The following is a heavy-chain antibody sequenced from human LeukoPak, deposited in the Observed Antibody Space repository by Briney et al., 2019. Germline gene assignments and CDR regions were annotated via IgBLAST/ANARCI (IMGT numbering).Heavy chain of an antibody. V-gene: IGHV3-74*01. CDR1: GFTFSSYW. Sequence: PGGSLRLSCAASGFTFSSYWMHWVRQAPGKGLVWVSRINSDGSSTSYADSVKGRFTISRDNAKDTLYLQMNSLRAEDTAVYYCARDPRIAAAGNRWFDPWGQGTLVTVSS. J-gene: IGHJ5*02. D-gene: IGHD6-13*01. CDR2: INSDGSST. CDR3: ARDPRIAAAGNRWFDP.